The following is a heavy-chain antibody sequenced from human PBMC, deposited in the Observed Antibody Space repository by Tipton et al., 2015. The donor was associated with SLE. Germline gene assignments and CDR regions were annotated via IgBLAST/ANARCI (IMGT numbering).Heavy chain of an antibody. CDR3: AREGSYFDAFDI. J-gene: IGHJ3*02. CDR1: GGSFSGYY. D-gene: IGHD1-26*01. CDR2: IYTSGST. Sequence: TLSLTCAVYGGSFSGYYWSWIRQPPGKGLEWIGYIYTSGSTNYNPSLKSRVTISVDTSKNQFSLKLSSVTAADTAVYYCAREGSYFDAFDIWGQGTMVTVSS. V-gene: IGHV4-4*09.